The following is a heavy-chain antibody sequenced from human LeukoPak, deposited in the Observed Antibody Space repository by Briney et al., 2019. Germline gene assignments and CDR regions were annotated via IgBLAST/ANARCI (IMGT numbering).Heavy chain of an antibody. CDR2: IRSKPYGGTT. CDR1: GFTVGDYA. D-gene: IGHD2-15*01. CDR3: TRDIDADYVDY. V-gene: IGHV3-49*04. Sequence: GGSLRLSCTTSGFTVGDYAMSWVRQAPGKGLEWVGFIRSKPYGGTTVYSPSVKVRFTISRDDSKNIAYLQMNSLKTEDTAVYYCTRDIDADYVDYWGQGDLVTVSS. J-gene: IGHJ4*02.